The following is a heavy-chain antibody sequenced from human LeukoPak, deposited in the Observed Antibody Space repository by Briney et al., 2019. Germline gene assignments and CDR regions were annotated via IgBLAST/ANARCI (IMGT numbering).Heavy chain of an antibody. V-gene: IGHV4-39*07. CDR2: IYYSGNT. CDR1: GASISSDDYF. D-gene: IGHD5/OR15-5a*01. J-gene: IGHJ4*02. CDR3: ARTRGRVSKTDFDS. Sequence: PSETLSLTCTVSGASISSDDYFWGWIRQPPGKGLEWIPTIYYSGNTYYNPSLSSRVTISADSSKNQFSLRLRSVTAADAAVYFCARTRGRVSKTDFDSWGQGTLVTVSS.